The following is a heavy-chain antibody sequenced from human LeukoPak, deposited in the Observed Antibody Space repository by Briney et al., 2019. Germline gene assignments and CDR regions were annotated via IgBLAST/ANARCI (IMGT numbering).Heavy chain of an antibody. J-gene: IGHJ4*02. CDR2: ISHSGTT. Sequence: SETLSLTCAVSGDSISGNNWWNWVRQPPGKGLEWIGEISHSGTTLYNPFLKSRVTMSVDKSKNQFSLNLNSVTAADTAVYHCARDSANGDNWSLDYWGQGTLVTVSS. CDR3: ARDSANGDNWSLDY. D-gene: IGHD2-21*02. CDR1: GDSISGNNW. V-gene: IGHV4-4*02.